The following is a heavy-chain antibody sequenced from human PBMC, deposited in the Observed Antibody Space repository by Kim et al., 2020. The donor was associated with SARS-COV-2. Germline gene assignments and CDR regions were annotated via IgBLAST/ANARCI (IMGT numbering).Heavy chain of an antibody. Sequence: GGSLRLSCTASGFTFGDYAMSWFRQAPGKGLEWVGFIRSKAYGGTTEYAASVKGRFTISRDDSKSIAYLQMNSLKTEDTAVYYCTRGGSGRATGYAFVIWGQGTMVTVSS. D-gene: IGHD1-26*01. CDR3: TRGGSGRATGYAFVI. J-gene: IGHJ3*02. CDR2: IRSKAYGGTT. CDR1: GFTFGDYA. V-gene: IGHV3-49*03.